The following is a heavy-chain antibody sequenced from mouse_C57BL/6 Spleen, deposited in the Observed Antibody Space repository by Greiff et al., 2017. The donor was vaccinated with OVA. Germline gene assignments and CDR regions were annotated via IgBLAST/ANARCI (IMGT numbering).Heavy chain of an antibody. CDR1: GYTFTDYN. D-gene: IGHD1-3*01. Sequence: LQESGPELVKPGASVKIPCKASGYTFTDYNMDWVKQSHGKSLEWIGDINPNNGGTIYNQKFKGKATLTVDKSSSTAYMELRSLTSEDTAVYYCARSGLKGDWYFDVWGTGTTVTVSS. J-gene: IGHJ1*03. CDR2: INPNNGGT. V-gene: IGHV1-18*01. CDR3: ARSGLKGDWYFDV.